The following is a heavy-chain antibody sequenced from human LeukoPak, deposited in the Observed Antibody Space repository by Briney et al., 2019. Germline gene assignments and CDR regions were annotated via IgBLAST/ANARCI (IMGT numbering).Heavy chain of an antibody. CDR1: GYTFRQYS. CDR2: VSPSHTTR. Sequence: ASVKVSCKASGYTFRQYSISWVRQAPGKGFEWMGWVSPSHTTRVYAQEFKGRVTMTADTSTNTVSMELRSLRFDDTAVYFCARDYILPLETDNGDGFAIWGQGTVVTVSS. J-gene: IGHJ3*02. CDR3: ARDYILPLETDNGDGFAI. V-gene: IGHV1-18*01. D-gene: IGHD3-3*02.